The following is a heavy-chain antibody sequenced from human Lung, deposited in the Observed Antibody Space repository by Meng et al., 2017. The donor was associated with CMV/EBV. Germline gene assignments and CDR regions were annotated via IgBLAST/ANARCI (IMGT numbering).Heavy chain of an antibody. V-gene: IGHV1-2*02. D-gene: IGHD3-10*01. J-gene: IGHJ6*02. CDR3: ARGPFYYYGMDV. Sequence: ASXXVFXKASGYTFTGYYIHWVRQAPGQGLEWMGWITPNSGGTNYAQKFQGRVTMTRDTSISTAYMELSRLRSDDTAVYYCARGPFYYYGMDVWGQGTTVTVSS. CDR1: GYTFTGYY. CDR2: ITPNSGGT.